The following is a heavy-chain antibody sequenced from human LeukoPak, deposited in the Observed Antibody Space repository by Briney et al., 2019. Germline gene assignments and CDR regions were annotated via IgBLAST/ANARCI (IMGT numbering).Heavy chain of an antibody. J-gene: IGHJ6*03. Sequence: SETLSLTCAVSGGSISSGGYSWSWIRQPPGKGLEWIGYIYYSGSTYYNPSLKSRVTISVDTSKNQFSLKLSSVTAADTAVYYCARVSGYSSSWYYYYYYMDVWGKGTTVTVSS. CDR3: ARVSGYSSSWYYYYYYMDV. CDR2: IYYSGST. CDR1: GGSISSGGYS. D-gene: IGHD6-13*01. V-gene: IGHV4-30-4*07.